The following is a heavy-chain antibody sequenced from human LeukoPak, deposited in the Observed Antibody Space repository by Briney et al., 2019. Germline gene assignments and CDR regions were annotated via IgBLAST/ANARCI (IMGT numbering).Heavy chain of an antibody. Sequence: GESLKISGRGSGYSFTIYWIGWVRQMPGKVLEWMVMIYPGDSDTRYSPSFQGQVTISADKSINTAYLQWSSLQASDTAIYYCARRYCSSTSCYFDFWGQGILVTVSS. CDR1: GYSFTIYW. D-gene: IGHD2-2*01. V-gene: IGHV5-51*01. CDR3: ARRYCSSTSCYFDF. J-gene: IGHJ4*02. CDR2: IYPGDSDT.